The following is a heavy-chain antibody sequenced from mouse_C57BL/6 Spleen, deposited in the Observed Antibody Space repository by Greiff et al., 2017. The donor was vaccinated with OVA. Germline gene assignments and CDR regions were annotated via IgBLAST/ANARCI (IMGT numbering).Heavy chain of an antibody. J-gene: IGHJ2*01. CDR2: INPSSGYT. V-gene: IGHV1-7*01. D-gene: IGHD1-1*01. CDR3: ARRDYYGGSDY. CDR1: GYTFTSYW. Sequence: QVQLQQSGAELAKPGASVKLSCKASGYTFTSYWMHWVKQRPGQGLEWIGYINPSSGYTKYNQKFKDKATLTASKSSSTAYMQLSSLTYEDSAVYDCARRDYYGGSDYWGQGTTLTVSS.